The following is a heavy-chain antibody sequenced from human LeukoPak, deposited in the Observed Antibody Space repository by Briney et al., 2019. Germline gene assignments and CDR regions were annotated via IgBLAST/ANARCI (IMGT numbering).Heavy chain of an antibody. CDR3: ARGATTYYFDY. V-gene: IGHV4-30-4*08. CDR2: IYYSGST. Sequence: SQTLSLTCTVSGGSISSGDYYWSWTRQPPGKGLEWIGYIYYSGSTYYNPSLKSRVTISVDTSKNQFSLKLSSVTAADTAVYYCARGATTYYFDYWGQGTLVTVSS. CDR1: GGSISSGDYY. J-gene: IGHJ4*02. D-gene: IGHD5-12*01.